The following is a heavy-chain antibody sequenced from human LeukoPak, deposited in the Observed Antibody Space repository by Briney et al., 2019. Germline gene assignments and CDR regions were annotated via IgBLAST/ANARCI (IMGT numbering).Heavy chain of an antibody. D-gene: IGHD3-22*01. CDR3: ARAPHYYYDSSGFALVGNYFDY. CDR1: GFTVSSNY. CDR2: IYSGGST. Sequence: GGSLRLSCAASGFTVSSNYMSWVRQAPGKGLEWVSVIYSGGSTYYADSVKGRFTISRDNSKNTLYLQMNSLRAEDTAVYYCARAPHYYYDSSGFALVGNYFDYWGQGTLVTVSS. J-gene: IGHJ4*02. V-gene: IGHV3-66*01.